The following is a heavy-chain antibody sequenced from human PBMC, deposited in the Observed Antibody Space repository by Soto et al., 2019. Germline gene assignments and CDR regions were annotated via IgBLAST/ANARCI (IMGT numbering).Heavy chain of an antibody. J-gene: IGHJ6*02. CDR1: GFTFSSYA. Sequence: GSLRLSCAASGFTFSSYAMHWVRQAPGKGLEWVAVISYDGSNKYYADSVKGRFTISRDNSKNTLYLQMNSLRAEDTAVYYLAGFRFLGPGVLGQGTTVTVSS. CDR3: AGFRFLGPGV. CDR2: ISYDGSNK. V-gene: IGHV3-30-3*01. D-gene: IGHD3-3*01.